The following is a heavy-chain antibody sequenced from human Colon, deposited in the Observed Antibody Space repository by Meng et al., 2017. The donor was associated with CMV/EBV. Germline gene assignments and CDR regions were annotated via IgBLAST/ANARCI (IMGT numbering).Heavy chain of an antibody. CDR3: AGGRRPYPRGYYYYGMDV. J-gene: IGHJ6*02. Sequence: GESLKISCAASGFTFSSYSMNWVRQAPGKGLEWVSSISSSSSYIYYADSVKGRFTIYRDNAKHSLYLQMNCLRAEDTAVYYCAGGRRPYPRGYYYYGMDVWGQGTTVTVSS. D-gene: IGHD3-10*01. CDR2: ISSSSSYI. CDR1: GFTFSSYS. V-gene: IGHV3-21*01.